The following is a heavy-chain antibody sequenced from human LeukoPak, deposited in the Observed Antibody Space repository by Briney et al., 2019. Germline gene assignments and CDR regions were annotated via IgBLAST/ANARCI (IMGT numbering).Heavy chain of an antibody. Sequence: SETLSLTCAVYGGSFSGYYWSWIRQPPGKGLERSGEINHSGSTNYNPSLKSRVTISVDTSKNQFSLKLSSVTAADTAVYYCARGFPPYDYVWGSYRLYYFDYWGQGTLVTVSS. J-gene: IGHJ4*02. CDR2: INHSGST. CDR1: GGSFSGYY. CDR3: ARGFPPYDYVWGSYRLYYFDY. V-gene: IGHV4-34*01. D-gene: IGHD3-16*02.